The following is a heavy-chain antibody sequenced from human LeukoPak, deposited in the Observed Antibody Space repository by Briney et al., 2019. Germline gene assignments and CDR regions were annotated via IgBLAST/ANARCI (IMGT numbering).Heavy chain of an antibody. V-gene: IGHV3-21*01. D-gene: IGHD3-10*01. Sequence: GGSLRFSCAASGFTFSSYSMNWVRQAPGKGLEWVSSISSSSSYIYYADSVKGRFTISRDNAKNSLYLQMNSLRAEDTAVYYCARSDYYGSGSLDYWGQGTLVSVST. J-gene: IGHJ4*02. CDR2: ISSSSSYI. CDR1: GFTFSSYS. CDR3: ARSDYYGSGSLDY.